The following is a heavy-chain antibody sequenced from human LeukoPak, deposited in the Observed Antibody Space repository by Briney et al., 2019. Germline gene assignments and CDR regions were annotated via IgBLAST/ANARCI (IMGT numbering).Heavy chain of an antibody. D-gene: IGHD2-2*01. V-gene: IGHV1-18*04. CDR1: GYSFSSYG. J-gene: IGHJ4*02. CDR3: ARPYCSGNKCYRLDY. CDR2: FNGYNGNA. Sequence: ASVKVSCKTSGYSFSSYGPNWVRRAPGQGLEWIGWFNGYNGNAMSTQKFQGRIIMTADTSANTGYMELRSLTSDDTAVYFCARPYCSGNKCYRLDYWGQGTLVTVSS.